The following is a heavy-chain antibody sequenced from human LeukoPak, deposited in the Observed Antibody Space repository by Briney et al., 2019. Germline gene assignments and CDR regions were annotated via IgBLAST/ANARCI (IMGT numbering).Heavy chain of an antibody. CDR2: INPSGGST. D-gene: IGHD3-10*01. V-gene: IGHV1-46*01. CDR1: GYTFTSYY. J-gene: IGHJ6*04. CDR3: ARGMVRGVIIKPYYYYGMDV. Sequence: ASVKVSCKASGYTFTSYYMHWVRQAPGQGLEWTGIINPSGGSTSYAQKFQGRVTMTRDTSTSTVYMELSSLRSEDTAVYYCARGMVRGVIIKPYYYYGMDVWGKGTTVTVSS.